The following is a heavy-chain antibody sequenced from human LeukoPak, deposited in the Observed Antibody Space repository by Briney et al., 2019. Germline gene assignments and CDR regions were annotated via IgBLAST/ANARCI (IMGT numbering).Heavy chain of an antibody. J-gene: IGHJ4*02. CDR1: GFTFSSYA. CDR2: ISYDGSNK. V-gene: IGHV3-30-3*01. CDR3: ARSSGPERWQQLALGY. D-gene: IGHD6-13*01. Sequence: GGSLRLSCAASGFTFSSYAMHWVRQAPGKGLEWVAVISYDGSNKYYADSVKGRFTISRDNSKNTLYLQMNSLRAEDTAVYYCARSSGPERWQQLALGYWGQGTLVTVSS.